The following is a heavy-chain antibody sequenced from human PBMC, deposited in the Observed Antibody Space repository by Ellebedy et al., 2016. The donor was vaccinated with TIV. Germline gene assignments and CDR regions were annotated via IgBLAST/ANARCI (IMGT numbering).Heavy chain of an antibody. V-gene: IGHV3-11*01. CDR1: GFTFSDYS. D-gene: IGHD3-22*01. CDR3: ARVGSSGYYSDY. CDR2: ISSSGSSI. Sequence: GESLKISCAASGFTFSDYSMSWIRQAPGKGLEWVSYISSSGSSIYYADSVKGRFTISRDNAKNSLYLQMNSLRAEDTAVYYCARVGSSGYYSDYWGQGTLVTVSS. J-gene: IGHJ4*02.